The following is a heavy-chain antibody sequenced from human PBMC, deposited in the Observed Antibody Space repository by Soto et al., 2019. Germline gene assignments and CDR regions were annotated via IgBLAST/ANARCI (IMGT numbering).Heavy chain of an antibody. Sequence: EVQLVESGGGLVQPGGSLRLSCAASGFTFSSHGMHWVRQAPGKGLEWISYIGSSSCSTYYADSVKGRFTISRDNAKKSLYLQMNSLRAEDTAVYYCAAYGDSSGWGQGTLVTVSS. CDR1: GFTFSSHG. J-gene: IGHJ4*02. D-gene: IGHD6-19*01. CDR2: IGSSSCST. CDR3: AAYGDSSG. V-gene: IGHV3-48*01.